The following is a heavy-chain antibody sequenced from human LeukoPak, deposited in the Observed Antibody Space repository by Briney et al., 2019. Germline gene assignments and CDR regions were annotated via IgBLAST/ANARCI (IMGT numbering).Heavy chain of an antibody. CDR1: GNSISSGDNY. CDR2: IYTSGST. J-gene: IGHJ4*02. D-gene: IGHD3-9*01. Sequence: PSETLSLTCTVSGNSISSGDNYWSWIRQPAGKGLEWIGRIYTSGSTNYNPSLKSRVTISVDTSKNQFSLKLSSVTAADTAVYYCAGDILTGYNYWGQGTLVTVSS. CDR3: AGDILTGYNY. V-gene: IGHV4-61*02.